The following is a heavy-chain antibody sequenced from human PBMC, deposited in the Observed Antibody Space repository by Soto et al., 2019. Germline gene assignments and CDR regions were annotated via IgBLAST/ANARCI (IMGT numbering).Heavy chain of an antibody. CDR1: GGSFSGYY. CDR3: ARGIAARPDESGYSGYGGVLSFDY. V-gene: IGHV4-34*01. CDR2: INHSGST. Sequence: SETLSLTCAVYGGSFSGYYWSWIRQPPGKGLEWIGEINHSGSTNYNPSLKSRVTISVDTSKNQFSLKLSSVTAADTAVYYCARGIAARPDESGYSGYGGVLSFDYWGQGTLVTVSS. J-gene: IGHJ4*02. D-gene: IGHD5-12*01.